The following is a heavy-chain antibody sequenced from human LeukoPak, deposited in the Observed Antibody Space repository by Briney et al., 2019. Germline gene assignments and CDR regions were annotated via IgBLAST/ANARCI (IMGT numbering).Heavy chain of an antibody. Sequence: SEALSLTCTVSGGSISSYYWSWIRQPPGKGLEWIGYIYYSGSTNYNPSLKSRVTISVDTSKNQFSLKLSSVTAADTAVYYCARTPYDFWSGYSSYYFDYWGQGTLVTVSS. D-gene: IGHD3-3*01. J-gene: IGHJ4*02. CDR2: IYYSGST. CDR1: GGSISSYY. V-gene: IGHV4-59*08. CDR3: ARTPYDFWSGYSSYYFDY.